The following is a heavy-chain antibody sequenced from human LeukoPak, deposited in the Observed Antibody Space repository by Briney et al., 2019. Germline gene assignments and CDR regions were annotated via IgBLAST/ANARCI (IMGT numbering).Heavy chain of an antibody. J-gene: IGHJ4*02. CDR1: GYNFATYS. Sequence: GESLKISCQASGYNFATYSIAWVRQMPGKGLELVGIIYPGDSDTRYSPSFQGQVTISADKSISTAYLQWSSLKASDTAMYYCARRIAVAGGVFDYWGQGTLVTVSS. D-gene: IGHD6-19*01. CDR2: IYPGDSDT. CDR3: ARRIAVAGGVFDY. V-gene: IGHV5-51*01.